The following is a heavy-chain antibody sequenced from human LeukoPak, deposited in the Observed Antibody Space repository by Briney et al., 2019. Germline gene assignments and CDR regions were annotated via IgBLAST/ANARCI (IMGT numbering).Heavy chain of an antibody. J-gene: IGHJ4*02. CDR3: ARDGGYYYDSSGYYPENY. CDR1: GFTFSSYS. D-gene: IGHD3-22*01. Sequence: PGGSLRLSCAASGFTFSSYSMNWVRQAPGKGLEWVSSISSSSSYIYYADSVKARFTISRDNAKNSLYLQMNSLRAEDTAVYYCARDGGYYYDSSGYYPENYWGQGTLVTVSS. V-gene: IGHV3-21*01. CDR2: ISSSSSYI.